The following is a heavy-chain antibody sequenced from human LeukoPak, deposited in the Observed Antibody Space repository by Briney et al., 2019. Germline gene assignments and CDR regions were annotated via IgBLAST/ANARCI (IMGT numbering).Heavy chain of an antibody. CDR2: IYYRGRP. J-gene: IGHJ6*02. V-gene: IGHV4-39*01. Sequence: XETLSLTCTVSGGSISSSSYYWGWVRQPPGRGLEWIGRIYYRGRPYYTPSLKTRVTISVDTSNNQFSLKLSSVTAADTAVYYCASPVGSWSRTHYYYYGMDVWGQGTTVTVSS. CDR1: GGSISSSSYY. D-gene: IGHD6-13*01. CDR3: ASPVGSWSRTHYYYYGMDV.